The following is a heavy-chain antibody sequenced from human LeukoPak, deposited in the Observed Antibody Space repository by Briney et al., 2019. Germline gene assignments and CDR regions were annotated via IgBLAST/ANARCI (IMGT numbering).Heavy chain of an antibody. CDR3: ARAFGEGENNWFDP. CDR2: ISYDGSNK. Sequence: GRSLRLSCAASGFTFSSYGMHWVRQAPGKGLEWVAVISYDGSNKYYADSVKGRFTISRDNSKNTLYLQMNSLRAEDTAVYYCARAFGEGENNWFDPWGQGTLVTVSS. D-gene: IGHD3-10*01. V-gene: IGHV3-30*03. J-gene: IGHJ5*02. CDR1: GFTFSSYG.